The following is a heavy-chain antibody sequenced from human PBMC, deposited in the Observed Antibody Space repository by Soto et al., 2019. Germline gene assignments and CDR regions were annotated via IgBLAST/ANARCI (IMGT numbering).Heavy chain of an antibody. CDR1: GGPINSPDYY. CDR2: LYFNGGT. V-gene: IGHV4-30-4*01. CDR3: ARHDVGLLWFGESPGAFDI. D-gene: IGHD3-10*01. J-gene: IGHJ3*02. Sequence: SETLSLTCNVSGGPINSPDYYWSWIRQSPGKGLEWIGYLYFNGGTQYNPSLRTPVSMSLDTSKKHFSLKMRSVTAADTAVYYCARHDVGLLWFGESPGAFDIWGQATMVTVSS.